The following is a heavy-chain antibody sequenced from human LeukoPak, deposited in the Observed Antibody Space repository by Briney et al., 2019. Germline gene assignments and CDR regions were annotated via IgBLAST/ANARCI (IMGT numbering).Heavy chain of an antibody. CDR1: GGSFRGYY. CDR3: ARTGGKSRNYSGMDV. J-gene: IGHJ6*02. V-gene: IGHV4-34*01. D-gene: IGHD4-23*01. CDR2: IDHSGST. Sequence: KPSETLSLTCAVYGGSFRGYYWSWVRQPPGKGLEWIGEIDHSGSTNYNPSLKSRVTISLDRSKNQFSLKLSSVTAADTAVYYCARTGGKSRNYSGMDVWGQGTTVTVSS.